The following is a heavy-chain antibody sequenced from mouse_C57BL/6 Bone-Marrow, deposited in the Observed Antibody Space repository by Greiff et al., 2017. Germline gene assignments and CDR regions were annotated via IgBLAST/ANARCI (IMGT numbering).Heavy chain of an antibody. Sequence: VKLQQPGAELVMPGASVKLSCKASGYTFTSYWMHWVKQRPGQGLEWIGEIDPSDSYTNYNQKFKGKSTLTVDKSSSTAYMQLSSLTSEDSAVYYCARDYYGSSGAMDYWGQGTSVTVSS. V-gene: IGHV1-69*01. CDR1: GYTFTSYW. CDR3: ARDYYGSSGAMDY. J-gene: IGHJ4*01. D-gene: IGHD1-1*01. CDR2: IDPSDSYT.